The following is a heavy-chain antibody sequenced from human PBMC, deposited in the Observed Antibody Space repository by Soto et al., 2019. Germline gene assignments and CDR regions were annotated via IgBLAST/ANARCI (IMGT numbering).Heavy chain of an antibody. Sequence: QVQLVQSGAEVKKPGASVKVSCKASGYTFTSYDINWVRQATGQGLEWMGWMNPNSGNTGYALKFQGRVTMTRNTSISTAYMELSSLRSEDTAVYYCARGNDYDFWSGYSRWFDPWGQGTLVTVSS. CDR1: GYTFTSYD. J-gene: IGHJ5*02. CDR3: ARGNDYDFWSGYSRWFDP. D-gene: IGHD3-3*01. CDR2: MNPNSGNT. V-gene: IGHV1-8*01.